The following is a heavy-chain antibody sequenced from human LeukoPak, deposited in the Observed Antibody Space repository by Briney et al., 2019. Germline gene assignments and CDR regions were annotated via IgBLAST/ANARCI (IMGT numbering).Heavy chain of an antibody. CDR1: GYTFTSYG. CDR3: ARVPLAYCGGDCLLPVGVYYYYYMDV. CDR2: ISAYNGNT. Sequence: ASVKVSCKASGYTFTSYGISWVRQAPGQGLEWMGWISAYNGNTNYAQKLQGKVTMTTDTSTSTAYMELRSLRSDDTAVYYCARVPLAYCGGDCLLPVGVYYYYYMDVWGKGTTVTVSS. V-gene: IGHV1-18*01. J-gene: IGHJ6*03. D-gene: IGHD2-21*02.